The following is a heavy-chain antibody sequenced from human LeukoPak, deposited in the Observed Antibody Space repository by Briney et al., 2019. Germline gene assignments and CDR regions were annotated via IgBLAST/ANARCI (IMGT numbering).Heavy chain of an antibody. Sequence: KPSETLSLTCTVSGGSISSYYWSWIRQPPGKGLEWIGYIYYSGSTNYNPSLKSRVTISVDTSKNQFSLKLSSVTAADTAVYYCARVEGFGELLGKDAFDIWGQRTMVTVSS. CDR2: IYYSGST. J-gene: IGHJ3*02. D-gene: IGHD3-10*01. CDR1: GGSISSYY. V-gene: IGHV4-59*01. CDR3: ARVEGFGELLGKDAFDI.